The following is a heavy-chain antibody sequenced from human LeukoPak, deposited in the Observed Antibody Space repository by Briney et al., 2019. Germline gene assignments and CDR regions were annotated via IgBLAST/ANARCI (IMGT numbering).Heavy chain of an antibody. Sequence: PSETLSFTCTVSGGSISSYYWSWIRQPPGKGLEWIGYIYYSGSTNYNPSLKSRVTISVDTSKNQFSLKLSSVTAADTAVYYCARSGGYNGGLDYWGQGTLVAVSS. CDR3: ARSGGYNGGLDY. J-gene: IGHJ4*02. CDR2: IYYSGST. V-gene: IGHV4-59*01. D-gene: IGHD5-24*01. CDR1: GGSISSYY.